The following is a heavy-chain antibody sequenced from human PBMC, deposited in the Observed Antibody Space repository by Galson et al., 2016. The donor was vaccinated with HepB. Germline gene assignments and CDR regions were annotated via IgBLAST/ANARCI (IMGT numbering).Heavy chain of an antibody. CDR2: SRKKGNSYTT. CDR1: GLTFTDRS. D-gene: IGHD1-26*01. J-gene: IGHJ4*02. CDR3: ARDFMGSYDY. V-gene: IGHV3-72*01. Sequence: SLRLSCAASGLTFTDRSMDWVRQAPGKGLEWVGRSRKKGNSYTTEYAASVKGRFTISRDDSVNSLYLQMNSLKTEDSAVYYCARDFMGSYDYRGQGTLVTVSS.